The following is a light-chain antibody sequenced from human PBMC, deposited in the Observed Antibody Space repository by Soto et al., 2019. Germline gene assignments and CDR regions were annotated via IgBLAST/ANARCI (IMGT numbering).Light chain of an antibody. V-gene: IGKV3D-7*01. CDR3: QQDYNLPRT. CDR1: QSVSSSY. CDR2: GAS. J-gene: IGKJ1*01. Sequence: PGERVTLSCRASQSVSSSYLTWCQQKPGQAPRLLIYGASTRATRIPANFSGSGSETDFTLTISSLQPEDFAVYYCQQDYNLPRTVGQGTKVEIK.